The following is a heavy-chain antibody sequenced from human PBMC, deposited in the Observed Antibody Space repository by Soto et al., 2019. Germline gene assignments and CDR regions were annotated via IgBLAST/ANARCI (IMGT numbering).Heavy chain of an antibody. V-gene: IGHV3-7*03. CDR3: AVYGYGVSAAAY. D-gene: IGHD4-17*01. J-gene: IGHJ4*02. Sequence: EMQLVESGGGLVQPGGSLRLSCAGSGLHFRNDWLSWVRQAPGKGLEWVANINQDGSERYYVDSVRGRFTISRDNVENSLYLQLNSLRPEDTAVYYCAVYGYGVSAAAYWGQGTLVTVSS. CDR1: GLHFRNDW. CDR2: INQDGSER.